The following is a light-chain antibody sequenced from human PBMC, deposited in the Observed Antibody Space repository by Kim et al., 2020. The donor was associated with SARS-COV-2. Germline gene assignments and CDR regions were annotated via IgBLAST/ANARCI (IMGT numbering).Light chain of an antibody. CDR3: QQSNDWSPLT. V-gene: IGKV3-15*01. CDR2: DAT. J-gene: IGKJ1*01. CDR1: QTINNR. Sequence: PPEESATLSCRAHQTINNRLVWYQHRPGQAPRLLIYDATTRATGVPARFIGSGSETDFTLTISSLQLEDFAVYYCQQSNDWSPLTFGQGTKVDIK.